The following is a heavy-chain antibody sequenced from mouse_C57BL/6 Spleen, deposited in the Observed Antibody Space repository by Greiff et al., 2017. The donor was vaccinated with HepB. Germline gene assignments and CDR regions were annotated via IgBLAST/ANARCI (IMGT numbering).Heavy chain of an antibody. CDR1: GYTFTSYW. D-gene: IGHD1-1*01. CDR2: IDPSDSYT. Sequence: QVQLQQPGAELVMPGASVKLSCKASGYTFTSYWMHWVKQRPGQGLEWIGEIDPSDSYTNYNQKFKGKSTLTVDKSSSTAYMQLSRLTSEDSAVYYCARGIITTDAPHWYFDVWGTGTTVTVSS. J-gene: IGHJ1*03. V-gene: IGHV1-69*01. CDR3: ARGIITTDAPHWYFDV.